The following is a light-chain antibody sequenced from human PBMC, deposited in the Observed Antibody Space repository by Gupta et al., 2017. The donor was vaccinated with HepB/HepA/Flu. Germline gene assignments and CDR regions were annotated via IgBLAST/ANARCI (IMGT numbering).Light chain of an antibody. J-gene: IGKJ4*01. V-gene: IGKV3-15*01. Sequence: VMPQSPAILSVSPGERALLSCRSSQSVASNLAWYQQTAGQAPRLLIYGAYNRASSVPARFSGSGSGTEVTLIISSRQSEDSAGYYGQQNKKFNTFGGGTKLEIK. CDR1: QSVASN. CDR3: QQNKKFNT. CDR2: GAY.